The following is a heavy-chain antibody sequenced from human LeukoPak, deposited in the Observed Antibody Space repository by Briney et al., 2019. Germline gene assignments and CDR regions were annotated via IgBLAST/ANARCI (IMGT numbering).Heavy chain of an antibody. CDR2: ISGSGGST. J-gene: IGHJ4*02. CDR3: AKAGIAAAAIGNYFDY. V-gene: IGHV3-23*01. CDR1: GFTFSSFA. Sequence: GGSLRLSCAASGFTFSSFAMTWVRQAPGKGLGWVSAISGSGGSTYYADSVKGRFTISRDNSKNTLYLQMNSLRAEDTAVYYCAKAGIAAAAIGNYFDYWGQGTLVTVSS. D-gene: IGHD6-13*01.